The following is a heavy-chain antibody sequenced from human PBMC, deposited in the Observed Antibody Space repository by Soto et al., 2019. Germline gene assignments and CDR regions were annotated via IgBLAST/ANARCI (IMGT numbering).Heavy chain of an antibody. Sequence: GGSLRLSCSASQFVFSNSCMHLVLQAPGKGLIWVSRISADGSAATYTDSVKGRFTISRDNTRNTLYLDMNSLRVDDTAIYYCARAYKWRQMSLNVFDLWGQGTMVTVSS. CDR2: ISADGSAA. V-gene: IGHV3-74*01. J-gene: IGHJ3*01. CDR1: QFVFSNSC. D-gene: IGHD1-1*01. CDR3: ARAYKWRQMSLNVFDL.